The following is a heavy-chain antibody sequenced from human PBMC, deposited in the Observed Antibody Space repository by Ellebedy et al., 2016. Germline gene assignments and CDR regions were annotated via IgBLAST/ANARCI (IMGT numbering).Heavy chain of an antibody. V-gene: IGHV3-53*01. CDR3: ANSGYSYAWGH. CDR2: TSPGGDT. J-gene: IGHJ4*02. Sequence: GGSLRLSCAVSGLTVSSAYISWFRQPPGRGPEWVSMTSPGGDTHYADSVRGRFTVSRDNSKNTLYLQMNSLTAEDTAVYFCANSGYSYAWGHWGQGTLVTVSS. CDR1: GLTVSSAY. D-gene: IGHD5-12*01.